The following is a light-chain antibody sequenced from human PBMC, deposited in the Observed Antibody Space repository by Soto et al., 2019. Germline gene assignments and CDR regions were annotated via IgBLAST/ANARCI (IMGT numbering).Light chain of an antibody. V-gene: IGKV3-11*01. CDR1: QSVSSS. Sequence: EMVLTQSPATLSLSPGERATLSCRASQSVSSSLAWYQQKPGQDPRLRLYESFNRAAGIPARFSGSGSGTDFTLTISSLEPEDFAVYYCQQRSNWPRTFGQGTKVEIK. J-gene: IGKJ1*01. CDR2: ESF. CDR3: QQRSNWPRT.